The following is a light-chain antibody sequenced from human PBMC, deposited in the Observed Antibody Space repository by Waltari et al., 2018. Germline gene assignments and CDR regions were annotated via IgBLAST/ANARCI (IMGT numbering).Light chain of an antibody. CDR1: TLRCNY. CDR2: AEA. J-gene: IGLJ2*01. V-gene: IGLV3-19*01. Sequence: SSELTQDPDVSVPLGQTVTLTCQGDTLRCNYATLYQLRPGQAPVLIIYAEANRPSGIPDRISDSSSGDTASLTITGAQAEDEADYYCSSRDTIGSHLVLGGGTHLTVL. CDR3: SSRDTIGSHLV.